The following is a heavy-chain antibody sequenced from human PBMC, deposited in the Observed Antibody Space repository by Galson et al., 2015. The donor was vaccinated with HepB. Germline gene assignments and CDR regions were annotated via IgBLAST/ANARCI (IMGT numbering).Heavy chain of an antibody. CDR1: GFTFTSSA. J-gene: IGHJ4*02. CDR3: ARGGEYYDFWSGYYASFDY. Sequence: SVKVSCKASGFTFTSSAVQWVRQARGQRLEWIGWIVVGSGNTNYAQKLQGRVTMTTDTSTSTAYMELRSLRSDDTAVYYCARGGEYYDFWSGYYASFDYWGQGTLVTVSS. CDR2: IVVGSGNT. D-gene: IGHD3-3*01. V-gene: IGHV1-58*01.